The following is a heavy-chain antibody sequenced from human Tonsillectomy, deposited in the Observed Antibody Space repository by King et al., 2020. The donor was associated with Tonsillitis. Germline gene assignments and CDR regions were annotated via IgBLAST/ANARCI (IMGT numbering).Heavy chain of an antibody. CDR2: IKNKTDGETT. CDR3: TTGSGLQFFEDFGASDV. J-gene: IGHJ6*02. V-gene: IGHV3-15*01. D-gene: IGHD3-3*01. CDR1: GFTFNNAW. Sequence: EVQLVESGGGLVKPGGSLRLSCTTSGFTFNNAWMSWVRQAPGKGLEWVGRIKNKTDGETTDYAAPVKGRFTISRDDSKNMLYLQMNSLKTEDTAVYYCTTGSGLQFFEDFGASDVWGQGTTVTVSS.